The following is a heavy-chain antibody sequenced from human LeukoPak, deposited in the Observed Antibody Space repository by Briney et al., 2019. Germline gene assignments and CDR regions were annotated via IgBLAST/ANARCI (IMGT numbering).Heavy chain of an antibody. CDR2: ISSGGDTI. CDR3: ARESYVTMIIGDC. Sequence: GGSLRLSCVASGFTFSSYEMNWVRQAPGKGLEWVSYISSGGDTIYYADSVKGRFTISRDNAKKSLYLQMNRLRVEDTAVYYCARESYVTMIIGDCWGQGTLVTVSS. V-gene: IGHV3-48*03. CDR1: GFTFSSYE. D-gene: IGHD3-22*01. J-gene: IGHJ4*02.